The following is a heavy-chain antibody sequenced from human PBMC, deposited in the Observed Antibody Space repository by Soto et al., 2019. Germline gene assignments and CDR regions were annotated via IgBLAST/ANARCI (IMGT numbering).Heavy chain of an antibody. CDR2: ISSGGNTK. D-gene: IGHD3-10*01. Sequence: EVEMVESGGGLVQPGGSLRLSCAASGFTFSDYEMNWVRQAPGKGLEWGSKISSGGNTKSYADSVEGRFTSSRDNAENSLFLQMNSLGAEDTAVYYCARDPLLCRGIFPYAFGMDVWGQGATVTVSS. V-gene: IGHV3-48*03. J-gene: IGHJ6*02. CDR3: ARDPLLCRGIFPYAFGMDV. CDR1: GFTFSDYE.